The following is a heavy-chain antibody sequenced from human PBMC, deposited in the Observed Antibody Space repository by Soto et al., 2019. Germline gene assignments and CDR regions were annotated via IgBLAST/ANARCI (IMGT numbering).Heavy chain of an antibody. J-gene: IGHJ4*02. D-gene: IGHD3-16*02. CDR3: AREGGYDYIWGSYRYFDY. V-gene: IGHV1-2*04. Sequence: ASVKVSCKASGYTFTGYYMHWVRQAPGQGLEWMGWINPNSGGTNYAQKFQGWVTMTRDTSISTAYMELSRLRSDDTAVYYCAREGGYDYIWGSYRYFDYWGQGTLVTVSS. CDR1: GYTFTGYY. CDR2: INPNSGGT.